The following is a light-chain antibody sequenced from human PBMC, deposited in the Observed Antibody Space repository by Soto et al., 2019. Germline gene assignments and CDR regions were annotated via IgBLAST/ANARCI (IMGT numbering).Light chain of an antibody. CDR3: HQYFSYPPWT. CDR1: QSILSTSTNKNY. J-gene: IGKJ1*01. V-gene: IGKV4-1*01. Sequence: DIVLTQSPDSLAVSLGERATINCKSTQSILSTSTNKNYLGWYQQKPGQPPKLLIYWDSSREFGVPDRFTGSGSGTDFTLTIRSLQAEDVATYYCHQYFSYPPWTFGQGTKVEIK. CDR2: WDS.